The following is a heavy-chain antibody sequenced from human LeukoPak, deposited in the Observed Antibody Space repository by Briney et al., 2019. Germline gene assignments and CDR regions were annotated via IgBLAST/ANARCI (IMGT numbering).Heavy chain of an antibody. D-gene: IGHD2-15*01. V-gene: IGHV4-39*01. CDR1: GRSINSSSYY. CDR2: IYYSGST. J-gene: IGHJ4*02. Sequence: SDTLSLLCTVCGRSINSSSYYWGWIRQPPGKGLEWIGRIYYSGSTYYNPPLKSRVTISVDTSKNQFSLKLSSVTAADTAVYYCARQGIVVVVAAQFDYWGQGTLVTVSS. CDR3: ARQGIVVVVAAQFDY.